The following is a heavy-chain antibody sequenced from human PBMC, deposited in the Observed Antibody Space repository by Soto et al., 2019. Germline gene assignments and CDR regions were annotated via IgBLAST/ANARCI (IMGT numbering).Heavy chain of an antibody. V-gene: IGHV2-26*01. CDR1: GFSLTTGKMG. CDR2: IFSDNER. D-gene: IGHD4-17*01. J-gene: IGHJ6*02. CDR3: ARMNVDSYQFYYAMDV. Sequence: SGPTLVNPTETLTLTCTVSGFSLTTGKMGVSWIRQPPGKALEWLAHIFSDNERSDSTSLQGRLTISNDTSGSQVVLSMTNVDPVDTATYYCARMNVDSYQFYYAMDVWGQGTTVTVSS.